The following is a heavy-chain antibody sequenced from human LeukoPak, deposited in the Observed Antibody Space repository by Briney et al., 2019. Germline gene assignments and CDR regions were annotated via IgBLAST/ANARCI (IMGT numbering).Heavy chain of an antibody. V-gene: IGHV3-15*01. J-gene: IGHJ3*02. CDR2: IKSKTDGGTT. CDR3: TTDRGPSCGIFCTHVWAFDI. D-gene: IGHD3-9*01. Sequence: GGSLRLSCAASGFTFSNAWMSWVRQAPGKGLEWVGRIKSKTDGGTTDYAAPVKGRFTISRDDSKNTLYLQMNSLKTEDTAVYYCTTDRGPSCGIFCTHVWAFDIWGQGTMVTVSS. CDR1: GFTFSNAW.